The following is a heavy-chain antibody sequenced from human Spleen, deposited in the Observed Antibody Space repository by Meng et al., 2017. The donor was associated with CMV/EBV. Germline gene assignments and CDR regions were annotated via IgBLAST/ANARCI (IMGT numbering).Heavy chain of an antibody. CDR2: IYYSGST. V-gene: IGHV4-39*07. D-gene: IGHD6-13*01. CDR1: GGSNRSRGYY. J-gene: IGHJ5*02. CDR3: ARVPTIAAAFPGWFDH. Sequence: QARMGESGPGLVKPSETLSLTCTVSGGSNRSRGYYRGWILQPPGKGPELIGSIYYSGSTYYNPSLKSRVNISVDTSKNQFSLKLSSVTSADTAVYYWARVPTIAAAFPGWFDHWGQGTLVTVSS.